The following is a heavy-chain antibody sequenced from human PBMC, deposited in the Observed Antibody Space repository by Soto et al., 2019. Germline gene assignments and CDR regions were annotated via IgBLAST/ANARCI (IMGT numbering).Heavy chain of an antibody. CDR2: IIPIFGTA. D-gene: IGHD5-18*01. V-gene: IGHV1-69*13. J-gene: IGHJ6*02. Sequence: GASVKVSCKASGGTFSSYAISWVRQAPGQGLEWMGGIIPIFGTANYAQKFQGRVTITADESTSTAYMELSSLRSEDTAVYYCAREPVDTAMVPPFAGMDVWGQGTTVTVSS. CDR1: GGTFSSYA. CDR3: AREPVDTAMVPPFAGMDV.